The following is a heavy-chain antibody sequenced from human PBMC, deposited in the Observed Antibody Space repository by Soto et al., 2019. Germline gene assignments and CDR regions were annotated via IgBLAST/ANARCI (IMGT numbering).Heavy chain of an antibody. D-gene: IGHD3-10*01. CDR1: GFTFSSYG. CDR3: ARDRVYGSGRIDYYGMDV. J-gene: IGHJ6*02. Sequence: QVQLVESGGGVVQPGRSLRLSCEASGFTFSSYGMHWVRQAPGKGLEWVAVIWYDGSNKYYGDSVKGRFTSSRDNSKNTLYLQMNSLRAEDTAVYYCARDRVYGSGRIDYYGMDVWGQGTTVTVSS. V-gene: IGHV3-33*01. CDR2: IWYDGSNK.